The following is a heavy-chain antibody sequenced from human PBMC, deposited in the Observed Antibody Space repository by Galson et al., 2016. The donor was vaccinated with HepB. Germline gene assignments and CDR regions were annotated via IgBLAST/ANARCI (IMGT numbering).Heavy chain of an antibody. Sequence: TLSLTCVASGGSISSGGYSWSWVRQPPGKGLEWIGYIYHSGNSEYNPSLRSRVSLSVDRSKNQFSLKLSSVTATDTAVYYCAREFNTGSFFDLWGQGTLVIVSS. V-gene: IGHV4-30-2*01. J-gene: IGHJ4*02. CDR1: GGSISSGGYS. D-gene: IGHD1-26*01. CDR2: IYHSGNS. CDR3: AREFNTGSFFDL.